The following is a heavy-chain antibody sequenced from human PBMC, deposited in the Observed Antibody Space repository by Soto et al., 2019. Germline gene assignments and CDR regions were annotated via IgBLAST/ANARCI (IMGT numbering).Heavy chain of an antibody. Sequence: QVQLVQSGAELKNPGASVKISCKTSGYTFTSYYLHWMRQAPGQGLEWMGIIYPTHGGASDTQNFQGRLTMTRATSTSTVYMELSSLRSEDTAVYYCAREPPEGYNFDYWGQGTLVTVSS. J-gene: IGHJ4*02. CDR2: IYPTHGGA. CDR3: AREPPEGYNFDY. V-gene: IGHV1-46*03. D-gene: IGHD5-18*01. CDR1: GYTFTSYY.